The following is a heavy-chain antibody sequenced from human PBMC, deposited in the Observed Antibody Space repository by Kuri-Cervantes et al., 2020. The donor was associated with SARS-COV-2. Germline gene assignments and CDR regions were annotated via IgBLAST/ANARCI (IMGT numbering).Heavy chain of an antibody. CDR3: ARGKQQLVPHYFDY. CDR1: GFTFSSYA. D-gene: IGHD6-13*01. Sequence: GESLKIPCSASGFTFSSYAMHWVRQGPGKGLEWVAVISYDGSSKYYADSVKGRFTISRDNSKITLYLQMNSLRAEDTAVYYCARGKQQLVPHYFDYWGQGTLVTVSS. J-gene: IGHJ4*02. V-gene: IGHV3-30*04. CDR2: ISYDGSSK.